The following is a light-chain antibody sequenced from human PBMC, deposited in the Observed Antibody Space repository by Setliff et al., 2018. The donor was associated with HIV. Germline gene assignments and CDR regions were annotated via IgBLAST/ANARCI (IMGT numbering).Light chain of an antibody. CDR2: EVS. CDR1: SSDVGGHNY. V-gene: IGLV2-14*01. J-gene: IGLJ1*01. Sequence: QSALTQPASVSGSPGQSITISCTGTSSDVGGHNYVPWYQQHPGKAPKLIIYEVSYRPSGVSNRFSGSKSGNTASLTISGLQAEDEAEYHCSSYTTSNTVPHVFGTGTKVTVL. CDR3: SSYTTSNTVPHV.